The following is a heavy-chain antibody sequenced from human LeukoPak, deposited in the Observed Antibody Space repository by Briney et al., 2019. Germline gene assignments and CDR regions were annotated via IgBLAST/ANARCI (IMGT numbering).Heavy chain of an antibody. CDR3: AREVKSSGWFEGNWFDP. D-gene: IGHD6-19*01. J-gene: IGHJ5*02. CDR1: GVSISSSNSY. CDR2: IYYSGNT. Sequence: SETLSLTCTVSGVSISSSNSYWGWIRQPPGKGLEWIGSIYYSGNTYYNASLKSQVSISIDTSKNQFSLNLSSVTAADTAVYYCAREVKSSGWFEGNWFDPWGQGTLVTVSS. V-gene: IGHV4-39*07.